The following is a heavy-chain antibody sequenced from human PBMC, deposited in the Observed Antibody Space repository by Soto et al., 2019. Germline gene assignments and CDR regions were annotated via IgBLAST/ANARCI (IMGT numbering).Heavy chain of an antibody. D-gene: IGHD4-17*01. V-gene: IGHV3-21*01. CDR2: ISSSNYI. CDR3: ARDPDYGGNPYYYYYYGMDV. Sequence: PRGSLRLSCAASGFTFSSYSMNWVRQAPGTGPKWVSSISSSNYIYYADSVKGRFTISRDNAKNSLYLQMSSLRAEDTAVDYCARDPDYGGNPYYYYYYGMDVWGQGTTVTVSS. J-gene: IGHJ6*02. CDR1: GFTFSSYS.